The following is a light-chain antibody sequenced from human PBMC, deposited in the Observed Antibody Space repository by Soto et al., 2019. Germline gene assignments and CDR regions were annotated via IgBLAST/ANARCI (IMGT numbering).Light chain of an antibody. CDR3: QQYNNWPIT. Sequence: ERVMTQSRSTLSVSHGERSTLPCRASQNIISNLAWYQQKHGQAPRVIIYGASTRATGIPARFSGSGYGTEFTLTISSLQPEDFEVYYCQQYNNWPITFGQGTRLEIK. J-gene: IGKJ5*01. CDR2: GAS. V-gene: IGKV3-15*01. CDR1: QNIISN.